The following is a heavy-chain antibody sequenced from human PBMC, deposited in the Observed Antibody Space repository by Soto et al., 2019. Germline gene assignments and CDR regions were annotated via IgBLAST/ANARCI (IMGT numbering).Heavy chain of an antibody. Sequence: GGSLRLSCAASGFTFSSYGMHWVRQAPGKGLEWVAVIWSGGNTKFYADSVKGRFTISRDNSKNTLYLQMNSLRAEDTAVYYCARGDSGYDWVYYYYYMDVWGKGTTVTVSS. CDR3: ARGDSGYDWVYYYYYMDV. V-gene: IGHV3-33*08. D-gene: IGHD5-12*01. J-gene: IGHJ6*03. CDR1: GFTFSSYG. CDR2: IWSGGNTK.